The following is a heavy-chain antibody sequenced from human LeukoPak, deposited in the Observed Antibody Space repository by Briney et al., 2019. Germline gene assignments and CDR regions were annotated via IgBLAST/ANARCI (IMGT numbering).Heavy chain of an antibody. CDR2: IHYSGRT. Sequence: SETLSLTCTVSGGCISPYYWNWIRQPPGKGLEWIGYIHYSGRTDYNPSLNSRVTITVDTSKSQFSLKVTSVTAADTAMYYCARDSSGYDSGWYFDLWGRGTLVTVSS. J-gene: IGHJ2*01. CDR1: GGCISPYY. V-gene: IGHV4-59*01. D-gene: IGHD5-12*01. CDR3: ARDSSGYDSGWYFDL.